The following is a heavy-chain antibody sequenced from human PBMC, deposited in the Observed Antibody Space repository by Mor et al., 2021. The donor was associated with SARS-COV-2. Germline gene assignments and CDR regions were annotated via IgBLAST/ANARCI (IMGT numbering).Heavy chain of an antibody. CDR3: ARGSRIAAAGTTRFDY. D-gene: IGHD6-13*01. J-gene: IGHJ4*02. V-gene: IGHV4-34*01. Sequence: NYNPSLKSRVTISVDTSKNQYSLKLSSVTAADTAVYYCARGSRIAAAGTTRFDYWGQGTLV.